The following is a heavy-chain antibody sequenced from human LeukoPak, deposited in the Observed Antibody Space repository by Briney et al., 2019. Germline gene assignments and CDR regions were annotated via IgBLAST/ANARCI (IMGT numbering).Heavy chain of an antibody. CDR1: GYTFTVYF. CDR3: ARELKDDSSGYYFDY. V-gene: IGHV1-2*02. D-gene: IGHD3-22*01. CDR2: INPNSGGT. J-gene: IGHJ4*02. Sequence: ASVKVSCKASGYTFTVYFMHWVRQAPGQGLEWMGWINPNSGGTNYAQKFQGRVTMTRDTSISTAYMELSRLSSDDTAVYYCARELKDDSSGYYFDYWGQGTLVTVSS.